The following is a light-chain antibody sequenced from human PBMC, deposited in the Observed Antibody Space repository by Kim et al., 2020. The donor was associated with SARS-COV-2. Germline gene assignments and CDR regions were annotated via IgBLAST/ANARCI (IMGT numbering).Light chain of an antibody. CDR3: QQYNDWPPIT. V-gene: IGKV3-15*01. J-gene: IGKJ5*01. CDR1: QSVSNK. CDR2: GAS. Sequence: SQGEKATHTCRAGQSVSNKLAWYQQKRGEAPRLLIYGASTRATGIPARFSGSGYGTEFTLTISSLQSEDFAVYYCQQYNDWPPITFGQGTRLEIK.